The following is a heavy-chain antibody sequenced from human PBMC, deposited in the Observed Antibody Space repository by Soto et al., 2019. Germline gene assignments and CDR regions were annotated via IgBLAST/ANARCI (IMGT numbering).Heavy chain of an antibody. Sequence: GGALTLSCITSGFAFGISAMNWVCQAPGKGLEWVSNICGGGGNKYYADSVKGRFTISRDNAKNSLYLQMNSLRAEDTAVYYCATYCSSTSCSDENWFDP. CDR3: ATYCSSTSCSDENWFDP. V-gene: IGHV3-21*01. CDR2: ICGGGGNK. D-gene: IGHD2-2*01. CDR1: GFAFGISA. J-gene: IGHJ5*02.